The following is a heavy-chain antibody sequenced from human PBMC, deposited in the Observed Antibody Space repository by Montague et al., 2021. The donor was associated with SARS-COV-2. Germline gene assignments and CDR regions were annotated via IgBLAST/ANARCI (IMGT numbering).Heavy chain of an antibody. J-gene: IGHJ4*02. CDR1: GFSLNNRLG. D-gene: IGHD3-16*02. CDR3: ERIRSDPPLLYLGVWDYYFDF. V-gene: IGHV2-26*01. CDR2: IFLNGEQ. Sequence: PALVKPTQTLTLTCTVSGFSLNNRLGVTWIRQPPGKALEWLAHIFLNGEQSVTTSLKTRVTASRDTSKNQVVLSMTNVDPADTATYYCERIRSDPPLLYLGVWDYYFDFWGQGILVSVSS.